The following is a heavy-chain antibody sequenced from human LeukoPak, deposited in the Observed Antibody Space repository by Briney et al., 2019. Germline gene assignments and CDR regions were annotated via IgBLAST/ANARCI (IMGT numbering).Heavy chain of an antibody. CDR1: GRSISSYY. J-gene: IGHJ6*03. CDR2: IYYSGRT. Sequence: TSETLSLTCTVSGRSISSYYWSWIRQPPGKGLEWIGYIYYSGRTNNNTSLKSQVTISDVTPKNQFSLKLSSVSAANTAVYYCARTTDVYCSSASCFGFSYSYYMDVWGKGTTVTISS. D-gene: IGHD2-2*01. CDR3: ARTTDVYCSSASCFGFSYSYYMDV. V-gene: IGHV4-59*01.